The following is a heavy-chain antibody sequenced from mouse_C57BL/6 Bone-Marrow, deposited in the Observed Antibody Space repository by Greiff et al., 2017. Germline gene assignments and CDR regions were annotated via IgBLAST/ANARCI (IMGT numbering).Heavy chain of an antibody. CDR3: TPSATVDY. CDR2: IDPENGDT. J-gene: IGHJ2*01. CDR1: GFNIKDDY. D-gene: IGHD1-1*01. Sequence: VHVKQSGAELVRPGASVKLSCTASGFNIKDDYMHWVKQRPEQGLEWIGWIDPENGDTEYASKFQGKATITADTSSNTAYLQLSSLTSEDTAVYYCTPSATVDYWGQGTTLTVSS. V-gene: IGHV14-4*01.